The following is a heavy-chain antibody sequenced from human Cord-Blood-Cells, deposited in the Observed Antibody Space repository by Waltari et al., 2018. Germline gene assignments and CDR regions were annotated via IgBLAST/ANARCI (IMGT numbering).Heavy chain of an antibody. J-gene: IGHJ4*02. CDR1: AGSISSSSYY. V-gene: IGHV4-39*01. CDR2: IYYSGST. CDR3: ARHSGIVGATFDY. D-gene: IGHD1-26*01. Sequence: QLQLQESGPGLVKPSATLSITCTVPAGSISSSSYYWGWCRQPPGKGLEWIGSIYYSGSTYYNPSLKSRVTISVDTSKNQFSLKLSSVTAADTAVYYCARHSGIVGATFDYWGQGTLVTVSS.